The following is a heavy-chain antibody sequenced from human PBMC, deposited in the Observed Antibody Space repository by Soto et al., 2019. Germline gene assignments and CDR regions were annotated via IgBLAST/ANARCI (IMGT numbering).Heavy chain of an antibody. V-gene: IGHV3-33*01. Sequence: QVQLVESGGGVVQPGRSLRLSCAASGFTFSSYGMHWVRQAPGKGLEWVAVIWYDGSNKYYADSVKGRFTISRDNSKNTLYLQMNSLRAEDTAVYYWARDSGDYSYYFDYWGQGTLVTVSS. D-gene: IGHD2-21*02. CDR2: IWYDGSNK. J-gene: IGHJ4*02. CDR3: ARDSGDYSYYFDY. CDR1: GFTFSSYG.